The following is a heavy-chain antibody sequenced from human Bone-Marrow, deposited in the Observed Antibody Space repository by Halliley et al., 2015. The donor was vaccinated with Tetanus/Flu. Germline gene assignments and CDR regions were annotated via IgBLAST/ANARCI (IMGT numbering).Heavy chain of an antibody. CDR2: TSDSGST. CDR1: GGSVSAYS. J-gene: IGHJ5*02. D-gene: IGHD4-4*01. V-gene: IGHV4-59*02. CDR3: ATERGNDDFSIWFDP. Sequence: TLSLTCTVSGGSVSAYSWSWIRQPPGKGLEWIGSTSDSGSTDYNPTLKSRVTFSVDTSKNQLSLRLRSVTAADTAVYYCATERGNDDFSIWFDPWGQGTLVTVSS.